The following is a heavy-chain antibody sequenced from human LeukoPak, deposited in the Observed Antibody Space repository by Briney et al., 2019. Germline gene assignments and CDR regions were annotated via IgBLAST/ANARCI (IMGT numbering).Heavy chain of an antibody. CDR3: AARLGYCSGGSCSFDY. CDR1: GFTFSSYW. J-gene: IGHJ4*02. D-gene: IGHD2-15*01. CDR2: IKQDGSEK. Sequence: GGSLRLSCAASGFTFSSYWMSWVRQAPGKGLEWVANIKQDGSEKYYVDSVKGRFTISRDNAKNSLYLQMNSLRAEDTAVYYCAARLGYCSGGSCSFDYWGQGTLVTVSS. V-gene: IGHV3-7*01.